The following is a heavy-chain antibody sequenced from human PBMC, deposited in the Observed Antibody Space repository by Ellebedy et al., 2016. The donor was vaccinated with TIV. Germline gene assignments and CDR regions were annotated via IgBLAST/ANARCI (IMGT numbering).Heavy chain of an antibody. CDR3: AREEGRGYGEIDD. CDR1: GYAFTSYA. CDR2: MNPNSGDT. V-gene: IGHV1-8*01. D-gene: IGHD4-17*01. Sequence: AASVKVSCKSSGYAFTSYAIHWVRQASGQGLEWMGWMNPNSGDTGYSLKFQGRVTMTTNRSVSTAYMELLSLASDDTAMYYFAREEGRGYGEIDDWGQGTLVTVSS. J-gene: IGHJ4*02.